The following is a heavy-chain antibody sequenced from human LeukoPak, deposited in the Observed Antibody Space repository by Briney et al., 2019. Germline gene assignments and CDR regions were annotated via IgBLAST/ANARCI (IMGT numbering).Heavy chain of an antibody. CDR1: GITFSEAW. V-gene: IGHV3-15*01. CDR3: TTYTTGSFTY. D-gene: IGHD2-2*02. J-gene: IGHJ4*02. CDR2: IRTKPDGGTT. Sequence: GGSLRLSCAASGITFSEAWMNWVRQAPGKGLEWVACIRTKPDGGTTDYAAHVKCSFTISRDDSENTLYLQMDSLKTEDTAVYFCTTYTTGSFTYWGQATLVAVSS.